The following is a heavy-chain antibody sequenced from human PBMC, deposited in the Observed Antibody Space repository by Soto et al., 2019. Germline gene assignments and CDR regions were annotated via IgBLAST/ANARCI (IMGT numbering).Heavy chain of an antibody. V-gene: IGHV3-23*01. Sequence: HPGGSLRLSCAASGFTFSSYAMSWVRQAPGKGLEWVSAISGSGGSTYYADSVKGRFTISRDNSKNTLYLQMNRLRAEGTAVYYCAKEYNRGYSGYDPFDYWGQGTLVTVSS. J-gene: IGHJ4*02. CDR1: GFTFSSYA. D-gene: IGHD5-12*01. CDR2: ISGSGGST. CDR3: AKEYNRGYSGYDPFDY.